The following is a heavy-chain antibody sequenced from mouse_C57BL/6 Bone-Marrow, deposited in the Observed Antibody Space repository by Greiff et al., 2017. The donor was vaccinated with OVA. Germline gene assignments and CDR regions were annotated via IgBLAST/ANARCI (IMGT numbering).Heavy chain of an antibody. D-gene: IGHD1-1*02. V-gene: IGHV1-20*01. Sequence: EVQLQQSGPELVKPGDSVKISCKASGYSFTGYFMNWVMQSHGKSLEWIGRINPYNGDTFYNQKFKGKATLTVDKSSSTAHMELRSLTSEDSAVYYCATVVKRDWFAYWGQGTLVTVSA. CDR1: GYSFTGYF. CDR3: ATVVKRDWFAY. CDR2: INPYNGDT. J-gene: IGHJ3*01.